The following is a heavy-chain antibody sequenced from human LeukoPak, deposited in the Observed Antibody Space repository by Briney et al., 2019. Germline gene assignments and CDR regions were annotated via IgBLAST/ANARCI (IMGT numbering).Heavy chain of an antibody. D-gene: IGHD6-19*01. CDR1: ELAFSTYN. CDR2: ISGSGGST. Sequence: PGGSLRLSCAASELAFSTYNMSWVRQAPGKGLEWVSAISGSGGSTYYADSVKGRFTISRDNSKNTLYLQTNSLRAEDTAVYYCAKVAVAGTLYYFDYWGQGTLVTVSS. CDR3: AKVAVAGTLYYFDY. J-gene: IGHJ4*02. V-gene: IGHV3-23*01.